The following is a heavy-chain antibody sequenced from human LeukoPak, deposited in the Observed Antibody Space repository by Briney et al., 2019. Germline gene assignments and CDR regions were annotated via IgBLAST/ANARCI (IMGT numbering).Heavy chain of an antibody. D-gene: IGHD3-10*01. CDR2: IYYSGST. Sequence: PSETLSLTCTVSGYSISSGYYWGWLRQPPGKRLEWIGNIYYSGSTYYNASLKSRVTISVDTSKNPLSLKLSSVTAADTAVYYCAREMQDKSLQLIGELKKYYYYYMDVWGKGTTVTVSS. CDR3: AREMQDKSLQLIGELKKYYYYYMDV. CDR1: GYSISSGYY. J-gene: IGHJ6*03. V-gene: IGHV4-38-2*02.